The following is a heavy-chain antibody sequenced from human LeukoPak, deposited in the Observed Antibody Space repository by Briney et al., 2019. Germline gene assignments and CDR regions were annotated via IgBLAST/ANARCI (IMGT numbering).Heavy chain of an antibody. D-gene: IGHD6-19*01. CDR2: IIPILGIA. J-gene: IGHJ5*02. CDR1: GGTFSSYA. CDR3: ASVLSGIAVAGSFDP. V-gene: IGHV1-69*04. Sequence: SVPVSCKASGGTFSSYAISWVRQAPGQGLEWMGRIIPILGIANYAQKFQGRVTITADKSTSTAYMELSSLRSEDTAVYYCASVLSGIAVAGSFDPWGQGTLVTVSS.